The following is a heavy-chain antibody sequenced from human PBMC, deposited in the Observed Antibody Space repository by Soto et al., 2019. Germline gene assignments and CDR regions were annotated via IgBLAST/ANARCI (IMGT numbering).Heavy chain of an antibody. J-gene: IGHJ5*02. CDR2: IYYSGST. V-gene: IGHV4-31*03. D-gene: IGHD6-19*01. CDR1: GGSISSGGYY. CDR3: ASGYSSGWYNWFDP. Sequence: SETLSLTCTVSGGSISSGGYYWSWIHQHPGKGLEWIGYIYYSGSTYYNPSLKSRVTISVDTSKNQFSLKLSSVTAADTAVYYCASGYSSGWYNWFDPWGQGTLVTVSS.